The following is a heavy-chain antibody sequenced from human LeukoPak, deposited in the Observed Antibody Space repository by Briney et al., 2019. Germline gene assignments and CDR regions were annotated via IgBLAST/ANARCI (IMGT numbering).Heavy chain of an antibody. CDR3: VKDNPLDY. J-gene: IGHJ4*02. V-gene: IGHV3-30*02. CDR1: EFTFTNYL. Sequence: PGGSLRLSCIASEFTFTNYLMSWVRQAPGKGLEWVAFIRYDGNNKLYADSMKGRFTISRDNSKNTLYLHINSLRAEDTAVYYCVKDNPLDYWGQGTLVIVSS. CDR2: IRYDGNNK. D-gene: IGHD1-14*01.